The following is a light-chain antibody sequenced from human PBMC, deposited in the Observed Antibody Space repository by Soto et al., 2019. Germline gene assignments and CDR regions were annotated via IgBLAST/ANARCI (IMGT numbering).Light chain of an antibody. V-gene: IGLV2-14*01. Sequence: QSALTQPASVSGSPGQSSTIFCTGNKRDIGSYRSVSWYQQHPGKAPKLLISEVTQRPSGVSNRFSGSKSANTASLTISGLQPEDEADYYCSSYTNTITLIVFGSGTKVTVL. CDR3: SSYTNTITLIV. J-gene: IGLJ1*01. CDR1: KRDIGSYRS. CDR2: EVT.